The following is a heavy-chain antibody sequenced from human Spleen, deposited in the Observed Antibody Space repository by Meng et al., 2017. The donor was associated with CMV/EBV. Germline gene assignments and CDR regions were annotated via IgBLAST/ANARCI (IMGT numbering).Heavy chain of an antibody. CDR1: GYSLTKYW. CDR2: IYVGDSDT. Sequence: GESLKISCKGSGYSLTKYWVGWVRQMPGKGLEWMGIIYVGDSDTRYSPPFQGQVTISADKSISTAYLQWSSLKASDTAIYYCARQYSSHFDYWGQGTLVTVSS. V-gene: IGHV5-51*01. CDR3: ARQYSSHFDY. D-gene: IGHD6-19*01. J-gene: IGHJ4*02.